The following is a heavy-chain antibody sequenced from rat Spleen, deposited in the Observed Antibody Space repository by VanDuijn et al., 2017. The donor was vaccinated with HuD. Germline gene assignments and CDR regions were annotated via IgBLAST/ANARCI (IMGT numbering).Heavy chain of an antibody. D-gene: IGHD1-4*01. CDR2: ISYEGSST. CDR3: ARHDLPGYNPNYWYFDF. Sequence: EVQLVESGGGLVQPGRSMKLSCAASGFTFSDYYMAWVRQAPKKGLEWVASISYEGSSTYYGDSVKGRFTISRDNAKSTLYLQMNSLRSEDTATYYCARHDLPGYNPNYWYFDFWGPGTMVTVSS. V-gene: IGHV5-22*01. CDR1: GFTFSDYY. J-gene: IGHJ1*01.